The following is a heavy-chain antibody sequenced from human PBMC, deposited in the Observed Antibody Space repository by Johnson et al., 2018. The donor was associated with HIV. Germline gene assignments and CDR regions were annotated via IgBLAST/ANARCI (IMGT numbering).Heavy chain of an antibody. CDR3: ARFGMGSSGDAFDI. D-gene: IGHD6-25*01. Sequence: QVQLVESGGGVVQPGRSLRLSCAASGFTFSDYYMSWIRQAPGKGLEWVSYISSSGSTRYYADSVKGRFTISTDNAKNSLYLQMNSLRAEDTAVYYCARFGMGSSGDAFDIWGQGTMVTVSS. CDR2: ISSSGSTR. J-gene: IGHJ3*02. V-gene: IGHV3-11*04. CDR1: GFTFSDYY.